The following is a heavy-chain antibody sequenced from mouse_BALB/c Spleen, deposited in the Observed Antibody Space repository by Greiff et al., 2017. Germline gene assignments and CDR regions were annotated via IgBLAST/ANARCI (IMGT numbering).Heavy chain of an antibody. D-gene: IGHD1-1*01. Sequence: EVQVVESGGGLVQPGGSRKLSCAASGFTFSSFGMHWVRQAPEKGLEWVAYISSGSSTIYYADTVKGRFTISRDNPKNTLFLQMTSLRSEDTAMYYCARRGTTVAYAMDYWGQGTSVTVSS. J-gene: IGHJ4*01. CDR2: ISSGSSTI. CDR1: GFTFSSFG. V-gene: IGHV5-17*02. CDR3: ARRGTTVAYAMDY.